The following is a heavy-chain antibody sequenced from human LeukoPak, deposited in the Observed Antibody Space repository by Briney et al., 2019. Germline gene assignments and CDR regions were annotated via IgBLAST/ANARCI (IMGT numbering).Heavy chain of an antibody. CDR2: ISGSGGST. D-gene: IGHD5-12*01. V-gene: IGHV3-23*01. Sequence: GGSLRLSCAASGFTFSSYAMSWVRQAPGMGLEWVSAISGSGGSTYYADSVKGRFTISRDNSQNTLYLQMSSLRVEDTAEYYCAKDGLRGYDFDSWGQGTLVIVSS. CDR1: GFTFSSYA. J-gene: IGHJ5*01. CDR3: AKDGLRGYDFDS.